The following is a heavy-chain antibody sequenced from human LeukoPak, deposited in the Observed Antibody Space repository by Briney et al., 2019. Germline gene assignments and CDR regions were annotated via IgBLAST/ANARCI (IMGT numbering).Heavy chain of an antibody. Sequence: SETLSLTCAVYGGSFSGYYWSWIRQPPGKGLEWIGEINHSGSTNYNPPLKSRVTISVDTSKNQFSLKLSSVTAADTAVYYCARGVRYYDSSGYRDYYYYMDVWGKGTTVTVSS. V-gene: IGHV4-34*01. CDR1: GGSFSGYY. CDR3: ARGVRYYDSSGYRDYYYYMDV. J-gene: IGHJ6*03. CDR2: INHSGST. D-gene: IGHD3-22*01.